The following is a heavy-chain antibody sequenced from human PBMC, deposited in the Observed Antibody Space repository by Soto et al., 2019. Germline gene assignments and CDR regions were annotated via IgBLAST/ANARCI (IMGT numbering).Heavy chain of an antibody. V-gene: IGHV4-39*01. CDR3: ASTNDIVVVVAATNSLFDY. D-gene: IGHD2-15*01. Sequence: PSETLSLTCTVSGGSISSSSYYWGWIRQPPGKGLEWIGSIYYSGSTYYNPSLKSRVTISVDTSKNQFSLKLSSVTAADTAVYYCASTNDIVVVVAATNSLFDYWGQGTLVT. CDR2: IYYSGST. J-gene: IGHJ4*02. CDR1: GGSISSSSYY.